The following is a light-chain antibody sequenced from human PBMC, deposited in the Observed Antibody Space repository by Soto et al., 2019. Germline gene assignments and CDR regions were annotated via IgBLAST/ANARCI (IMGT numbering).Light chain of an antibody. CDR3: CSYAGSSTYV. CDR2: EDA. V-gene: IGLV2-23*01. Sequence: SALTQPASVSGSPGQSITISCTGTSSDVGGYNYVSWYQQHPGKAPKLLIYEDAKRPSGVSNRFSGSRSGNTASLTVSGLQAEDETDYYCCSYAGSSTYVFGTGTKVTVL. J-gene: IGLJ1*01. CDR1: SSDVGGYNY.